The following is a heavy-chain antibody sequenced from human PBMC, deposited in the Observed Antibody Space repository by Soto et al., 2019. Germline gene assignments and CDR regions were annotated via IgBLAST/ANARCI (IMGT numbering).Heavy chain of an antibody. CDR2: ISSCGHYM. J-gene: IGHJ6*02. CDR1: GFTFSNHS. Sequence: GGSLRPSCAASGFTFSNHSMNWVRQAPGNGLPWVYSISSCGHYMYYADSLKGRFTISRDNAKNSLDLQMNSLRTEDTGVYYCARDGSLPAGGRFYYGIDDWGHGTTVTV. V-gene: IGHV3-21*01. D-gene: IGHD6-13*01. CDR3: ARDGSLPAGGRFYYGIDD.